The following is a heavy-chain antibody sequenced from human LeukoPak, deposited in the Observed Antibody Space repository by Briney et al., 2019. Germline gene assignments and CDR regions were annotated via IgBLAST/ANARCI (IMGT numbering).Heavy chain of an antibody. Sequence: GGSLRLSCAASGFTFSSYAMSWVRQAPGRGLEWVAAISGSGGSTHYADSVKGRFTISSDNSKNTLYLQMNSPRAEDTAVYYCAKDSFPMVVPTHFDYWGQGTLVTVSS. CDR3: AKDSFPMVVPTHFDY. CDR2: ISGSGGST. V-gene: IGHV3-23*01. J-gene: IGHJ4*02. CDR1: GFTFSSYA. D-gene: IGHD4/OR15-4a*01.